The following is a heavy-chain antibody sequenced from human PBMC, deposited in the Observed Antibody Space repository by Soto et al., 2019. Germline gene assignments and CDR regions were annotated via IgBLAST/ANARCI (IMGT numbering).Heavy chain of an antibody. J-gene: IGHJ5*02. V-gene: IGHV1-46*03. CDR3: ARSWWGTDRLMAYNWLGP. Sequence: QVQLVQSGAEVKKPGASVKVSCKASGYTFISYYTHWVRQAPGQGLEWMGMINPSGGTTNYAQKFQGIVTLTRDTSTSTVYMELSSLRSEDTAVYYCARSWWGTDRLMAYNWLGPWGQGTLVTVSS. D-gene: IGHD2-8*02. CDR2: INPSGGTT. CDR1: GYTFISYY.